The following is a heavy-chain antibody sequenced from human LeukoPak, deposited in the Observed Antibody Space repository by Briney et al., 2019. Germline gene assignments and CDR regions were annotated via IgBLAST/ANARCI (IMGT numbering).Heavy chain of an antibody. CDR2: ISRSGNII. J-gene: IGHJ5*02. CDR1: GFTFSDYN. D-gene: IGHD6-19*01. CDR3: ARDAGISSGWYWGPYNWFDP. V-gene: IGHV3-48*01. Sequence: GSLRLSCVASGFTFSDYNMNWVRQVPGKGLESVSYISRSGNIIYYADSVKGRFTISRDNSKNTLYLQMNSLRAEDTAVYYCARDAGISSGWYWGPYNWFDPWGQGTLVTVSS.